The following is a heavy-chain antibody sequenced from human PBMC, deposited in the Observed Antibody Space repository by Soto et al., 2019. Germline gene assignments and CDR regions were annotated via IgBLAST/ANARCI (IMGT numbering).Heavy chain of an antibody. V-gene: IGHV3-66*01. CDR3: AKAHNAYYYDSTTYPDFDY. D-gene: IGHD3-22*01. J-gene: IGHJ4*02. CDR1: GLTVSGKKY. CDR2: VYDLDGT. Sequence: GGSLRLSCVASGLTVSGKKYMAWVRQAPGKGPEWLSGVYDLDGTYYADSVRGRFTTSIDSSRTTVYLQMRDLRPEDTAVYYCAKAHNAYYYDSTTYPDFDYWGQGTLVTVSS.